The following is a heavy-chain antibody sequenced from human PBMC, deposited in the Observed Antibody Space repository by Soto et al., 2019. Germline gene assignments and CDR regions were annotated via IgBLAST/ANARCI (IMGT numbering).Heavy chain of an antibody. CDR3: AKEQMEDAFDI. V-gene: IGHV3-23*01. Sequence: GGSLRLSCAASGFTFSSYAMSWVRQAPGKGLEWVSAISGSGSSTYYADSVKGRFTISRNNSKNTLYLQMNSLRAEDSSVYYCAKEQMEDAFDIWGQGTMVTVSS. CDR2: ISGSGSST. J-gene: IGHJ3*02. CDR1: GFTFSSYA. D-gene: IGHD3-3*01.